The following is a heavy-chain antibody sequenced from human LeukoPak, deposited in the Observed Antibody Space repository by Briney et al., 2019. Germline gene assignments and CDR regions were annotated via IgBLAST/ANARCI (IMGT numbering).Heavy chain of an antibody. CDR2: ISGSGGTT. D-gene: IGHD1-26*01. V-gene: IGHV3-23*01. CDR1: GFTVSSNY. Sequence: GGSLRLSCAASGFTVSSNYMSWVRQAPGKGLEWVSVISGSGGTTYYADSVKGRFTISRDNSKNTLYLQMNSLGAEDTAVYYCAKDTVVGATTNLFDYWGQGTLVTVSS. J-gene: IGHJ4*02. CDR3: AKDTVVGATTNLFDY.